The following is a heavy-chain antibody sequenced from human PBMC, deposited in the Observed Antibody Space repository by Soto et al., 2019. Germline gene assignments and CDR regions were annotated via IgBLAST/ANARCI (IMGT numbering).Heavy chain of an antibody. V-gene: IGHV1-18*01. CDR3: AREGVAHYYYSGMDV. CDR1: GYTFTRSG. Sequence: ASVKVSCKASGYTFTRSGISWVRQAPGQGLEWMGWISTYNGDTNYAQTFQGRVTMTTDTSTSTVHMEVRSLRSDDTAFYYCAREGVAHYYYSGMDVWGQGTPVTVSS. J-gene: IGHJ6*02. D-gene: IGHD5-12*01. CDR2: ISTYNGDT.